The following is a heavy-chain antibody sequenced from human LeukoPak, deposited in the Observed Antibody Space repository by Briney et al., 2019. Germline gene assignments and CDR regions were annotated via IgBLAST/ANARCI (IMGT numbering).Heavy chain of an antibody. Sequence: GGSLRLSCAASGFIFSSYSMNWVRQAPGKGLEWVSGISWNSGSIGYADSVKGRFTISRDNAKNSLYLQMNSLRAEDTALYYCAKDRGYLGAAGPDYWGQGTLVTVSS. CDR2: ISWNSGSI. J-gene: IGHJ4*02. D-gene: IGHD2-15*01. CDR3: AKDRGYLGAAGPDY. V-gene: IGHV3-9*01. CDR1: GFIFSSYS.